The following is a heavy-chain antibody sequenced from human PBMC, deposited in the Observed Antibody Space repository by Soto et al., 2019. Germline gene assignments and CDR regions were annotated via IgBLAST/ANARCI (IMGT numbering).Heavy chain of an antibody. D-gene: IGHD2-21*02. V-gene: IGHV3-23*01. CDR1: GFIFSSYA. Sequence: GGSLRLSCEASGFIFSSYAMNWVRQAPGKGLQWVSSITGSSDYTSCIASVKGRFTISRDNSKNTLYLQVNSLRAEDTAVYFCAKEQTTAAHYALEYWSQGTLVTVS. CDR2: ITGSSDYT. CDR3: AKEQTTAAHYALEY. J-gene: IGHJ4*02.